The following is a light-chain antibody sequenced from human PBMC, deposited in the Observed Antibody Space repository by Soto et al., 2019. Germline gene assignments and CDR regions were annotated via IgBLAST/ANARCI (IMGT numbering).Light chain of an antibody. J-gene: IGKJ2*01. CDR1: QSVSSN. Sequence: EIVMTQSLATLSVSPGERATLSCRASQSVSSNLAWYQQKPGQAPRLLIYGASTRATGIPARFSGSGSGTEFTLTISSLQSEDFAVYYCQQYNNWPPYTFGKGTKLEIK. V-gene: IGKV3-15*01. CDR3: QQYNNWPPYT. CDR2: GAS.